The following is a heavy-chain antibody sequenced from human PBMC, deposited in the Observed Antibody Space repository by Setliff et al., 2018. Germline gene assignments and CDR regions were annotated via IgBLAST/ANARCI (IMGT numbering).Heavy chain of an antibody. CDR3: AKGTPQDYYSMDV. CDR2: INTDGSAT. V-gene: IGHV3-74*01. J-gene: IGHJ6*02. Sequence: PGGSLRLSCAASGFTFSAHWMHWVRQAPGKGLVWVSGINTDGSATYYADSVKGRFTISRDNAKNSLYLQMNSLRAEDLALYYCAKGTPQDYYSMDVWGQGTTVTVSS. CDR1: GFTFSAHW.